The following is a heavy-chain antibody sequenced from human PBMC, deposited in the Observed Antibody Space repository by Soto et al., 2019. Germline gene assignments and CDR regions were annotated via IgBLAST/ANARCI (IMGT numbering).Heavy chain of an antibody. Sequence: EVPLVESGGGLVKPGGSLRLSCAVSGFTFSSCTMNWVRQAPGKGLEWVSSISPSSGHIYYADSVKGRFTISRDNAKNSLFLQMNSVRGEDTAVYYCSGCSGGACHKNYGMDVWGQGTTVTVSS. V-gene: IGHV3-21*06. CDR3: SGCSGGACHKNYGMDV. CDR1: GFTFSSCT. CDR2: ISPSSGHI. J-gene: IGHJ6*02. D-gene: IGHD2-15*01.